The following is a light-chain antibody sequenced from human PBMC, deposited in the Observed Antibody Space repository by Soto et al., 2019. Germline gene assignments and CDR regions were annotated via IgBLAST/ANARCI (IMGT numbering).Light chain of an antibody. V-gene: IGLV1-47*01. Sequence: QSVLTQPPSASGTHGQTVTISCSGRFSNIGSNFIYWYQQLPGTAPKLLIYRNNERPSGVPDRFSASKSGTSASLAISGLRSEYEADYHCAAWDDSLSGVVFGGGTKVTVL. CDR1: FSNIGSNF. CDR2: RNN. CDR3: AAWDDSLSGVV. J-gene: IGLJ3*02.